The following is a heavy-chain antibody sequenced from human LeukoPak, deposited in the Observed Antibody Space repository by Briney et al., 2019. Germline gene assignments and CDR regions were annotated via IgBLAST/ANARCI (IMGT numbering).Heavy chain of an antibody. CDR3: ARGSQRGYCYGYRDYYYYYMDV. Sequence: ASVEVSCKASGYTFTGFYMHWVRQAPGQGIEWMGWINPNSGGTNYAQKFQGRVTMTRDTSISTAYMELSRLRSDDTAVYYCARGSQRGYCYGYRDYYYYYMDVWGKGTTVTVSS. D-gene: IGHD5-18*01. CDR2: INPNSGGT. J-gene: IGHJ6*03. V-gene: IGHV1-2*02. CDR1: GYTFTGFY.